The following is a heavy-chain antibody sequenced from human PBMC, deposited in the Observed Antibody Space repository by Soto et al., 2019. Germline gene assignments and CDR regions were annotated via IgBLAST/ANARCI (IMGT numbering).Heavy chain of an antibody. D-gene: IGHD5-18*01. CDR3: ARDHGTAVVPYAFDV. J-gene: IGHJ3*01. CDR2: IYSGGST. Sequence: GGSLRLSCAASGFTVSNNYMNWVRQAPGKGLEWVSVIYSGGSTDYADSVKGRFTISRDKSKNTLFLQMNSLRAEDTAIYYCARDHGTAVVPYAFDVWGQGTMVTVSS. V-gene: IGHV3-66*01. CDR1: GFTVSNNY.